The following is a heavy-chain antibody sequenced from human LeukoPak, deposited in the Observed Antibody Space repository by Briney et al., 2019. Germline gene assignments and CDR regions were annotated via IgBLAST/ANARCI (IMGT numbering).Heavy chain of an antibody. D-gene: IGHD3-16*01. CDR3: ARRAGGYYMDV. Sequence: PSQTLSLTCTVSGGSISSGNYYWSWIRQPAGKGLEWIGRIYTSGSTNYNPSLKSRVTISVDTSKNQFSLKLSSVTAADTAVYYCARRAGGYYMDVWGKGTTVTVSS. J-gene: IGHJ6*03. CDR2: IYTSGST. CDR1: GGSISSGNYY. V-gene: IGHV4-61*02.